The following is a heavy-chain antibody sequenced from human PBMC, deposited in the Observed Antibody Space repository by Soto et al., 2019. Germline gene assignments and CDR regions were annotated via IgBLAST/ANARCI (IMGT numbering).Heavy chain of an antibody. Sequence: GGSLRLSCAASGLTVSSTYMSWVRQAPGKGLEWVSVIYSGGSTYYADSVKGRFTISRDNSKNTLYLQMNSLRAEDTAVYYCARSGYSYGPFDYWGQGTLVTVSS. J-gene: IGHJ4*02. V-gene: IGHV3-53*01. CDR1: GLTVSSTY. CDR2: IYSGGST. D-gene: IGHD5-18*01. CDR3: ARSGYSYGPFDY.